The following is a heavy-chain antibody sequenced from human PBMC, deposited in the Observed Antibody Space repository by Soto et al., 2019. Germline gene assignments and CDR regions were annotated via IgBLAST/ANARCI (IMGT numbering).Heavy chain of an antibody. CDR3: AKDAVSYNGKWDWFDS. CDR1: RFIFSDYA. V-gene: IGHV3-23*01. J-gene: IGHJ5*01. D-gene: IGHD1-26*01. Sequence: DVQLLQSGGGLVQPGGSLTLSCAASRFIFSDYAMNWVRQAPGKGLEWVSSIGGSNTDRYYADSVKGRFIISRDNSKNTRCLQMNGLRDDDTSVYYCAKDAVSYNGKWDWFDSWAREPWSPSP. CDR2: IGGSNTDR.